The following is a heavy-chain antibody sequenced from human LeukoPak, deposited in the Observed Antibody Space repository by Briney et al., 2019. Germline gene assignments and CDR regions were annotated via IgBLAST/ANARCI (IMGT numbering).Heavy chain of an antibody. CDR3: AKDRGRQPRISYFDY. CDR2: ISGSGGST. D-gene: IGHD3-10*01. Sequence: GGSLRLSCAASGFTFSSYAMSWVRQAPGKGLEWVSAISGSGGSTYYADSVKGRFTISRDNSKNTLYLQMNSLRAEDTAVYYCAKDRGRQPRISYFDYWGQGTLVTVSS. V-gene: IGHV3-23*01. CDR1: GFTFSSYA. J-gene: IGHJ4*02.